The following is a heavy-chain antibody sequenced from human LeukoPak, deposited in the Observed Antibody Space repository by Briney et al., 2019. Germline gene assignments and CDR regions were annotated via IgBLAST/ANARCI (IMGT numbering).Heavy chain of an antibody. CDR2: INPNSSGT. CDR3: ARGLYCSSTSCYRFDP. D-gene: IGHD2-2*01. Sequence: ASVKVSCKASGYTFTGYYMHWVRQAPGQGLEWMGWINPNSSGTNYAQKFQGRVTMTRDTSISTAYMELSRLRSDDTAVYYCARGLYCSSTSCYRFDPWGQGTLVTVSS. V-gene: IGHV1-2*02. J-gene: IGHJ5*02. CDR1: GYTFTGYY.